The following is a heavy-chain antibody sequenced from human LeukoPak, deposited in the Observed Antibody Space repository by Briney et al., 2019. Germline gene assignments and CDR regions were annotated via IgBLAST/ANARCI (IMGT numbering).Heavy chain of an antibody. Sequence: GGSLRLSCAASGFTFSSCAMSWVRQAPGKGLEGVSSISGSGGSTYYADSVKGRFTISRDNSKNTLYLQMNSLRGEDTAVYYCAKDREGTIADYFDYWGQGTLVTVSS. J-gene: IGHJ4*02. CDR1: GFTFSSCA. D-gene: IGHD1-7*01. CDR2: ISGSGGST. CDR3: AKDREGTIADYFDY. V-gene: IGHV3-23*01.